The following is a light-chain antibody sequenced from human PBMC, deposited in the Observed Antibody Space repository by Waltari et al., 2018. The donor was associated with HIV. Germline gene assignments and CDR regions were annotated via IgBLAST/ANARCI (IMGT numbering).Light chain of an antibody. CDR3: CAYAGGLE. J-gene: IGLJ2*01. Sequence: QSALTQPASVSGSPGQSLTISCTGTSSDVGSHNLVSWYQQQPGKAPKLIIYDVHKRPSGVSNRFSGSKSADTASLTISGLQAEDEADYYCCAYAGGLEFGGGTKLTVL. CDR2: DVH. CDR1: SSDVGSHNL. V-gene: IGLV2-23*02.